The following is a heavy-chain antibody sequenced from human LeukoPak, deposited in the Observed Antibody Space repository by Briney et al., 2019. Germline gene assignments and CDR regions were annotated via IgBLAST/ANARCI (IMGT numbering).Heavy chain of an antibody. CDR2: INSDGVYT. CDR3: VRQNRDFDY. D-gene: IGHD1-14*01. CDR1: GFTFSSYS. J-gene: IGHJ4*02. Sequence: GGSLRLSCAASGFTFSSYSMHWVRQAPAKGLVWVSRINSDGVYTNYADSVKGRFTISRDNAKNTLYLQMNSLRAEDTALYYCVRQNRDFDYWGLGTLVTVSS. V-gene: IGHV3-74*01.